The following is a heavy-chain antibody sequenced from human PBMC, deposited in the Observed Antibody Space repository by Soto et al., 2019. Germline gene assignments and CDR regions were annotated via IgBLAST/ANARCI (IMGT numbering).Heavy chain of an antibody. D-gene: IGHD6-13*01. CDR2: INTNTGNP. V-gene: IGHV7-4-1*01. CDR3: ASFSAAAVGFDT. Sequence: QVQLVQSGSELKKPGASVKVSCKASGYTFTSYAMNWVRQAPGQGLEWMGWINTNTGNPTYAQGFTGRXXFXLXXSDSTASLQICRLKAEDTAVYYCASFSAAAVGFDTWGQGTLVTVSS. CDR1: GYTFTSYA. J-gene: IGHJ5*02.